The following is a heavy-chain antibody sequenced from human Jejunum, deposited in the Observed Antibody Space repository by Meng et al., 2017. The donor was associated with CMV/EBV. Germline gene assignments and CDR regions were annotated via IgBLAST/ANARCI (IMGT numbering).Heavy chain of an antibody. J-gene: IGHJ2*01. CDR3: ARNRGAWFFDL. CDR2: INVNTGVT. D-gene: IGHD2/OR15-2a*01. CDR1: GYSFADSY. V-gene: IGHV1-2*06. Sequence: SCKAPGYSFADSYFHWVRQAPGQGLEWVGRINVNTGVTNFRQRFLGRATMTADASNNTVYMELKKLTSDDTALYYCARNRGAWFFDLWGRGTLVTVSS.